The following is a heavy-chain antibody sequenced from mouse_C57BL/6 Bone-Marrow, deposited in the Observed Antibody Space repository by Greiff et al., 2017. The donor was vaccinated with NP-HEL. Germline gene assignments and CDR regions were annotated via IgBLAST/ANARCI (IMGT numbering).Heavy chain of an antibody. J-gene: IGHJ4*01. CDR1: GFTFSDYG. CDR2: ISNLAYSI. Sequence: EVKLMESGGGLVQPGGSLKLSCAASGFTFSDYGMAWVRQAPRKGPEWVAFISNLAYSIYYADTVTGRFTISRENSKNTQYLEMSSLRSEDTAMYYCARRSAYYSNPYAMDYWGQGTSVTVSS. D-gene: IGHD2-5*01. V-gene: IGHV5-15*04. CDR3: ARRSAYYSNPYAMDY.